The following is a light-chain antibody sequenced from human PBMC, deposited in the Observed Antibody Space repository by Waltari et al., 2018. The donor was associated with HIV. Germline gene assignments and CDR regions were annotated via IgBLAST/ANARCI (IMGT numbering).Light chain of an antibody. J-gene: IGLJ3*02. CDR1: SSNIGSNT. V-gene: IGLV1-44*01. CDR2: TDN. Sequence: QSVLTQPPSASGTPGQRVPISCSGSSSNIGSNTVNWYQRLPGTAPKLLIKTDNHRPVAVPHRVCGHKSDTPASLAIVGLQTAVEPDYYGSTWDDGLDGPVFGRGTKLTVL. CDR3: STWDDGLDGPV.